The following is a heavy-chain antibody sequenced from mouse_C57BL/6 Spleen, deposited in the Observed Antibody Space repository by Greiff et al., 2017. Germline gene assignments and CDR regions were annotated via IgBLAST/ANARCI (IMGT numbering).Heavy chain of an antibody. Sequence: QVQLQQSGAELVKPGASVKLSCKASGYTFTEYTIHVVKLRSGPGLGLNGWFYPGSGSIKYNEKFKDKATLTADKSSSTVYMELSRLTSEDSAVYFCARHEDKDSNCAMDYWGQGTSVTVSS. V-gene: IGHV1-62-2*01. CDR3: ARHEDKDSNCAMDY. J-gene: IGHJ4*01. CDR2: FYPGSGSI. D-gene: IGHD2-5*01. CDR1: GYTFTEYT.